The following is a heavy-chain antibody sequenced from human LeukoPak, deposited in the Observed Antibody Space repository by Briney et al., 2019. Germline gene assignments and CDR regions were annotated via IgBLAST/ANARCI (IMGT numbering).Heavy chain of an antibody. CDR2: ISYSGNR. D-gene: IGHD1-7*01. CDR3: VTWNYAVFDY. Sequence: SETLSLTCTVSGASMSGYYWSWIRQPPGKGLEWIGYISYSGNRNYNPSLKGRVTMSVDTSKNQFSLKLSSVTAADTAVYYCVTWNYAVFDYWGQGILVTVSS. CDR1: GASMSGYY. V-gene: IGHV4-59*01. J-gene: IGHJ4*02.